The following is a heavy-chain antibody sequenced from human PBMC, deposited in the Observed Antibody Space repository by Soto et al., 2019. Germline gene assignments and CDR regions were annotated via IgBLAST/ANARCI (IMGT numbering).Heavy chain of an antibody. CDR3: ARGPSSLTRFDY. CDR1: GFTFSSYA. CDR2: ISFDGSNK. D-gene: IGHD2-2*01. Sequence: PGGSLRLSCAASGFTFSSYAMKWVRQAPGKGLEWVAVISFDGSNKYYADSVKGRFTISRDNSKNTLYLQMNSLRAEDTAVYFCARGPSSLTRFDYWGQGTLVTGSS. J-gene: IGHJ4*02. V-gene: IGHV3-30-3*01.